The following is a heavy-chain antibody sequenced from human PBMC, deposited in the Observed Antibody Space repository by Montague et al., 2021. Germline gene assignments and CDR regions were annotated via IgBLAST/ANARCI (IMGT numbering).Heavy chain of an antibody. J-gene: IGHJ4*02. D-gene: IGHD5-18*01. V-gene: IGHV3-30*04. Sequence: SLRLSCAASGFNFNTYTVHWVRRAPGKGLEWVALISHDGSKEFYAESVKGRFTISKDDVKTTVYLQMTDVRPEDTALYYCARDFSERYGLGPADFWGQGTLVAVSS. CDR2: ISHDGSKE. CDR1: GFNFNTYT. CDR3: ARDFSERYGLGPADF.